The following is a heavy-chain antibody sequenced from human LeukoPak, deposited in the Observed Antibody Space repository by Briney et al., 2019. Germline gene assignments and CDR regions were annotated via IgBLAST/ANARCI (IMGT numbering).Heavy chain of an antibody. CDR1: GFTFSSYW. D-gene: IGHD5/OR15-5a*01. V-gene: IGHV3-74*01. CDR2: INSDGSST. CDR3: ASGSRFDY. J-gene: IGHJ4*02. Sequence: GGSLRLSCAASGFTFSSYWMHWVRQAPGKGLVWVSRINSDGSSTIYADPVKGRFTISRDNAKNTLHLQMNSLRPEDTAVYYCASGSRFDYWGQGTLVTVSS.